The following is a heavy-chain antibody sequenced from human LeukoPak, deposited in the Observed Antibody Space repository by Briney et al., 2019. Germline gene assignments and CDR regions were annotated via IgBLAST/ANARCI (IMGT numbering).Heavy chain of an antibody. V-gene: IGHV4-38-2*02. J-gene: IGHJ5*02. CDR1: GYSISSGYY. Sequence: PSETLSLTCTVSGYSISSGYYWGWIRQPPGKGLEWIGSIYHSGSTYYNPSLKSRVTMSLDTSKNQFSLKLSSVTAADTAVYYCARDRIGGYNPWGQGTLVTVSS. CDR2: IYHSGST. CDR3: ARDRIGGYNP. D-gene: IGHD5-12*01.